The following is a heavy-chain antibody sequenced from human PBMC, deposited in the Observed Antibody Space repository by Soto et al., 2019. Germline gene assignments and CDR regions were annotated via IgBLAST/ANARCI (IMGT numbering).Heavy chain of an antibody. CDR3: AKQVVVITYNQIDY. J-gene: IGHJ4*02. CDR2: ISGSGGST. CDR1: GFTFSSYA. Sequence: VGSLRLSCAASGFTFSSYAMSWVRQAPGKGLEWVSAISGSGGSTYYADSVKGRFTISRDNSKNTLYLQMNSLRAEDTAVYYCAKQVVVITYNQIDYWGQGTLVTVSS. D-gene: IGHD3-22*01. V-gene: IGHV3-23*01.